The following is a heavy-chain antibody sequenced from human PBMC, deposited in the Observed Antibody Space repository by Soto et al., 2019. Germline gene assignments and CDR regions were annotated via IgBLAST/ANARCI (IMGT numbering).Heavy chain of an antibody. V-gene: IGHV3-74*01. D-gene: IGHD1-26*01. Sequence: EVQLVESGGGLVQPGGSLRLSCAASGFTFSNYWMHWVRQAPGKGLVWVSRIKNDGSTINYADSVKGRFTISRDNAKNTLYRQMSSLRVEDTGLYYCARGEGSLDGYFDWWGQGTLVTVSS. CDR1: GFTFSNYW. J-gene: IGHJ4*02. CDR2: IKNDGSTI. CDR3: ARGEGSLDGYFDW.